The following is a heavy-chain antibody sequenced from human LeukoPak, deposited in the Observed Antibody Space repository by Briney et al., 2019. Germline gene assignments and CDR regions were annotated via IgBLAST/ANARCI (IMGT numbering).Heavy chain of an antibody. D-gene: IGHD2-15*01. CDR3: ARVGSRYCSGGSCLYFDY. V-gene: IGHV4-31*03. CDR2: IYYSGST. CDR1: GGSISSGGYY. J-gene: IGHJ4*02. Sequence: PSQTLSLTCTVSGGSISSGGYYWSWIRQHPGKGLEWIGYIYYSGSTCYNPSLKSRVTISVDTSKNQFSLKLSSVTAADTAVYYCARVGSRYCSGGSCLYFDYWGQGTLVTVSS.